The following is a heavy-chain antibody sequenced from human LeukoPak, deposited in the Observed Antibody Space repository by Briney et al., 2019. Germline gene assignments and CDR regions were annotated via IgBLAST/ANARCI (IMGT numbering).Heavy chain of an antibody. CDR1: GYTFTGYY. J-gene: IGHJ6*03. CDR2: INPNSGGT. V-gene: IGHV1-2*02. Sequence: ASVKVSCKASGYTFTGYYMHWVRQAPGQGLEWMGWINPNSGGTSYAQKFQGRVTMTRDTSISTAYMELSRLRSDDTAVYYCARDGYSYGPEYYYYYYMDVWGKGTTVTISS. D-gene: IGHD5-18*01. CDR3: ARDGYSYGPEYYYYYYMDV.